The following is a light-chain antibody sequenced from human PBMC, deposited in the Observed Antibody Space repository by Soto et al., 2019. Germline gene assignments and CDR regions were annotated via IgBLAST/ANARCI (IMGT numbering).Light chain of an antibody. V-gene: IGLV1-40*01. Sequence: QSVLTQPPSVSGAPGQRVTISCTGSSSNIGAGYDVHWYQQLPGTAPKLLIYGNSNRPSGVPDRFSGSKSVTSASLAITGLRAEDGADYYCQSYASSLSEVFGPGTKLTVL. CDR3: QSYASSLSEV. CDR2: GNS. J-gene: IGLJ1*01. CDR1: SSNIGAGYD.